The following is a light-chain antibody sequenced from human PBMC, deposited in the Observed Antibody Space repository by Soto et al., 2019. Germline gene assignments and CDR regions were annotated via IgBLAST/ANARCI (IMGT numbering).Light chain of an antibody. Sequence: DIQMTQSPSSLSASVGDRVTITCQASQNINNNLNWYQQKPGRAPKLLIYDASNLEAGVPSRFRGSGSGTDFTSTISRLQPEDIATYYCQQYENLPTFGQGTRLEIK. V-gene: IGKV1-33*01. CDR2: DAS. J-gene: IGKJ5*01. CDR1: QNINNN. CDR3: QQYENLPT.